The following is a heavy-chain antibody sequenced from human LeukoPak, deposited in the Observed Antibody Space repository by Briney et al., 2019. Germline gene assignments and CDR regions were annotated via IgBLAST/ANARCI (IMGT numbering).Heavy chain of an antibody. CDR1: GFTFSSYA. V-gene: IGHV3-30-3*01. D-gene: IGHD2-2*01. CDR3: ARLSRLGYCSSTSCQLGGTSDY. Sequence: PGGSLRLSCAASGFTFSSYAMHWVRQAPGKGLEWVAVISYDGSNEYYADSVKGRFTISRDNSKNTLYLQMNSLRAEDTAVYYCARLSRLGYCSSTSCQLGGTSDYWGQGTLVTVSS. J-gene: IGHJ4*02. CDR2: ISYDGSNE.